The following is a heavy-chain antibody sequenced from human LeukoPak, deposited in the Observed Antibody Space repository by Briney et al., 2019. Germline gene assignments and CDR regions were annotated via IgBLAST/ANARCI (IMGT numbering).Heavy chain of an antibody. J-gene: IGHJ5*02. CDR2: ISSSGSTI. V-gene: IGHV3-48*04. CDR1: GFSFSSHW. D-gene: IGHD3-22*01. Sequence: GGSLRLSCAASGFSFSSHWMNWVRQAPGKGLEWVSYISSSGSTIYYADSVKGRFTISRDNAKNSLYLQMNSLRAEDTAVYYCARDSSGYFHWFDPWGQGTLVTVSS. CDR3: ARDSSGYFHWFDP.